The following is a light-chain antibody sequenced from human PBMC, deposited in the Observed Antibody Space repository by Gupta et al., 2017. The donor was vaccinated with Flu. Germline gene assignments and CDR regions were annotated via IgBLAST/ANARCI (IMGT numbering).Light chain of an antibody. Sequence: DIVMTQSPLSLPVTPGATASISCRSSESLLHNNGYNYLDWYVQKPGQSPQLLIYWASNRASGVPDRFSGSGSGTDFTLEISRLEADDVGIYYCMQARQTPFSFGPGTKVDI. CDR3: MQARQTPFS. V-gene: IGKV2-28*01. CDR2: WAS. CDR1: ESLLHNNGYNY. J-gene: IGKJ3*01.